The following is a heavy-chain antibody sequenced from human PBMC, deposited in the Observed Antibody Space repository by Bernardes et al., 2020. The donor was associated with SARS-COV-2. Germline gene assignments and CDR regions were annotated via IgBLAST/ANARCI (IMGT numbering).Heavy chain of an antibody. CDR1: GFSLSTGGVG. J-gene: IGHJ4*02. V-gene: IGHV2-5*02. CDR3: AHRVVLTGYPGFDY. D-gene: IGHD3-9*01. Sequence: SGPTLVKPTQTLTLTCTFSGFSLSTGGVGVGWIRQPPGKALEWLALIYWDDDKRYSPSLKSRLTISRDTSKNQVVLSMTNMDPVDTATYYCAHRVVLTGYPGFDYWRQGTLVTVSS. CDR2: IYWDDDK.